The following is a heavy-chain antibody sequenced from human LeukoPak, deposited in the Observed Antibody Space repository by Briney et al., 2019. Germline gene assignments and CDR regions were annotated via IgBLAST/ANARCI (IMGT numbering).Heavy chain of an antibody. Sequence: GGSLRLSCAASGFTFSSYGMHWVRQAPGKGLEWVAFIRYDGSNKYYADSVKGRFTISRDNSKNTLYLQMNSLRAEDTAVYYCALLYGDYGDYYFDYWGQGTLVTVSS. CDR1: GFTFSSYG. CDR2: IRYDGSNK. J-gene: IGHJ4*02. D-gene: IGHD4-17*01. V-gene: IGHV3-30*02. CDR3: ALLYGDYGDYYFDY.